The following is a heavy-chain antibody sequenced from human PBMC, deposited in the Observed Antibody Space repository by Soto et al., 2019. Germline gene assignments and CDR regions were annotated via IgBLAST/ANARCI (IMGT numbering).Heavy chain of an antibody. D-gene: IGHD4-4*01. CDR1: GDTFSSNSVA. J-gene: IGHJ6*02. V-gene: IGHV6-1*01. CDR2: TWYRAKGYN. Sequence: PSQTLSLTCVISGDTFSSNSVAGNWIRQSPSRGLEWVGRTWYRAKGYNVYAESVKSRISINPATSKNQVSLQLDSVTPEDRAVYYCARDSRYTKDVWGQGTTVTVSS. CDR3: ARDSRYTKDV.